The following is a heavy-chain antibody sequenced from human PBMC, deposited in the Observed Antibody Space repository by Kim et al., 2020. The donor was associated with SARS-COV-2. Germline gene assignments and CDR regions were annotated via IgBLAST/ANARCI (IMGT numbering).Heavy chain of an antibody. CDR2: INTNTGNP. Sequence: ASVKVSCKASGYTFTSYAMNWVRQAPGQGLEWMGWINTNTGNPTYAQGFTGRFVFSLDTSVSTAYLQISSLKAEDTAVYYCARDTDTAMVTPLPSFDYWGQGTLVTVSS. V-gene: IGHV7-4-1*02. CDR1: GYTFTSYA. D-gene: IGHD5-18*01. J-gene: IGHJ4*02. CDR3: ARDTDTAMVTPLPSFDY.